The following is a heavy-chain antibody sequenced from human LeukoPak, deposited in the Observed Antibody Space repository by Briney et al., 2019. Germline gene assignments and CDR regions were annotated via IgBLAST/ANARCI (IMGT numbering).Heavy chain of an antibody. Sequence: SEILSLTCAVSGYSISSGYYWGWIRQPPGKGLEWIGSIYHSGSTYYNPSLKSRVTISVDTSKNQFSLKLSSVTAADTAVYYCARTAEYYYDSSGYFDYWGQGTLVTVSS. D-gene: IGHD3-22*01. CDR3: ARTAEYYYDSSGYFDY. V-gene: IGHV4-38-2*01. J-gene: IGHJ4*02. CDR2: IYHSGST. CDR1: GYSISSGYY.